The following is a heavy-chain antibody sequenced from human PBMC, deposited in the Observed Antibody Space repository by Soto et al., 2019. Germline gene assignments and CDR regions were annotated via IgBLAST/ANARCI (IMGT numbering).Heavy chain of an antibody. V-gene: IGHV5-51*01. CDR1: GYTFTNYW. D-gene: IGHD4-17*01. Sequence: PGHSLKSSCKGYGYTFTNYWIVWVRQIPGKGLEWMGIIYLGDSDTRYSPSFQGQVTISADRSISTAYLQWSSLKASETGMYYCARYPTLTDYFFHGMDVWGQGTTVTVSS. J-gene: IGHJ6*02. CDR3: ARYPTLTDYFFHGMDV. CDR2: IYLGDSDT.